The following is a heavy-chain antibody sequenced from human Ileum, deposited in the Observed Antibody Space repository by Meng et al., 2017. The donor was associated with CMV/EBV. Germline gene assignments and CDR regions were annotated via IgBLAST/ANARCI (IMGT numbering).Heavy chain of an antibody. CDR2: ISNGGVNR. V-gene: IGHV3-11*04. Sequence: GESLKISCAASGFTFSDYYMTWIRQAPGKGLEWVSYISNGGVNRFYADSVKGRFTISRDDAKNSVFLQMNSLTVEDTAVYYCARYCSSSSCYFGTAEYFHYWGQGTLVTVSS. D-gene: IGHD2-2*01. CDR3: ARYCSSSSCYFGTAEYFHY. J-gene: IGHJ1*01. CDR1: GFTFSDYY.